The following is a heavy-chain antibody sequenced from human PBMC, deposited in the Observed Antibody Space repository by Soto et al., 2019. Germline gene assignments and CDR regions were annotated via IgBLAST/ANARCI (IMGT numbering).Heavy chain of an antibody. CDR2: IYHSRST. CDR3: AGRIAAENCFDY. Sequence: HVQLQDSGPGLVKPSGTLSLTCAVSGGSISSSNWWSWVRQPPGKGLEWIGAIYHSRSTNYNPSLKGRVTMSVDESKNQFSLKLSSVTAADTAVYYCAGRIAAENCFDYWGQGTLVTVSS. CDR1: GGSISSSNW. D-gene: IGHD6-13*01. V-gene: IGHV4-4*02. J-gene: IGHJ4*02.